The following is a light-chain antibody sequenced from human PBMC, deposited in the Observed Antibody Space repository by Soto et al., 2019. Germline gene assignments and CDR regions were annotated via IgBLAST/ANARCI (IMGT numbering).Light chain of an antibody. CDR2: DVS. CDR1: SSDVGGYNY. CDR3: SSFTRSTTYV. J-gene: IGLJ1*01. Sequence: QSALTQPASVSGSPGQSITISCTGTSSDVGGYNYVSWYQQHPGKAPKSIIYDVSSRPSGVSSRFSGSKSGNTASLTISGLQAEDEADHYCSSFTRSTTYVFGTGTKLTVL. V-gene: IGLV2-14*03.